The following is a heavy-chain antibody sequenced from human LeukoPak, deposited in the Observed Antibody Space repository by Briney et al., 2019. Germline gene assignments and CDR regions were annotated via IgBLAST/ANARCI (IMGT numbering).Heavy chain of an antibody. CDR3: AKVERVIVVVITTDYYFDY. V-gene: IGHV3-23*01. CDR1: GFTFSSYA. J-gene: IGHJ4*02. D-gene: IGHD3-22*01. Sequence: GGSLRLSCAASGFTFSSYAMSWVRQAPGKGLEWVSAISGSGGSTYYADSVKGRFTVSRDNSKNTLYLQMNSLRAEDTAVYYCAKVERVIVVVITTDYYFDYWGQGTLVTVSS. CDR2: ISGSGGST.